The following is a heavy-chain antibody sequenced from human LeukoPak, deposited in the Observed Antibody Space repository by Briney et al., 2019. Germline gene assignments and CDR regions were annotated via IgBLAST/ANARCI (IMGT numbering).Heavy chain of an antibody. V-gene: IGHV3-21*01. CDR2: ISSSSSYI. Sequence: GGSLRLSCAASGFTLSSYWMSWVRQAPGKGLEWVSSISSSSSYIYYADSVKGRFTISRDNAKNSLYLQMNSLRAEDTAVYYCARLYIAVADYWGQGTLVTVSS. CDR3: ARLYIAVADY. J-gene: IGHJ4*02. CDR1: GFTLSSYW. D-gene: IGHD6-19*01.